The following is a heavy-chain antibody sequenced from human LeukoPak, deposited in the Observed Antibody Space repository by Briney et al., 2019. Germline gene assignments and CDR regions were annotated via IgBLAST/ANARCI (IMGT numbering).Heavy chain of an antibody. CDR3: ATSRKVKVWVPRLDF. CDR2: INQDGSET. D-gene: IGHD3-16*01. V-gene: IGHV3-7*01. CDR1: GFSFSDYW. J-gene: IGHJ4*02. Sequence: PGGSLRLSCAASGFSFSDYWMMWVRQAPGKGLEWVGNINQDGSETNYVDSVKGRFTISRDNAAISLYLQMNSLRAEDTAVYYCATSRKVKVWVPRLDFWGQGAMVTGSS.